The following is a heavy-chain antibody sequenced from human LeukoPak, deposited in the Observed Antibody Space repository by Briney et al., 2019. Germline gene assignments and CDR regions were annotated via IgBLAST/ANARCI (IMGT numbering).Heavy chain of an antibody. Sequence: PGGSLRLSCAASGFPFSTYAMNWVRQAPGKGLEWGSGIYGNGAGIQYADSVKGRFTISRDNSKNTLYLQMNSLRAEDTALYYCAKDRLPDGRWSLDYWGQGTLVTVSS. D-gene: IGHD6-13*01. CDR3: AKDRLPDGRWSLDY. CDR2: IYGNGAGI. CDR1: GFPFSTYA. J-gene: IGHJ4*02. V-gene: IGHV3-23*01.